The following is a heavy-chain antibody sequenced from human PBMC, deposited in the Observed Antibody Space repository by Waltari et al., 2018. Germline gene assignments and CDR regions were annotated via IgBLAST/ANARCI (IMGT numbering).Heavy chain of an antibody. V-gene: IGHV4-31*03. D-gene: IGHD3-3*01. J-gene: IGHJ4*02. CDR2: IYYSGST. Sequence: QVQLQESGPGLVKPSPTLSLTCPVSGGSISSGGYYWSWVRHHPGKGLEWIGYIYYSGSTYYNPSLKSRVTISVDTSKNQFSLKLSSVTAADTAVYYCARGPRTQFLEWLSNFDYWGQGTLVTVSS. CDR3: ARGPRTQFLEWLSNFDY. CDR1: GGSISSGGYY.